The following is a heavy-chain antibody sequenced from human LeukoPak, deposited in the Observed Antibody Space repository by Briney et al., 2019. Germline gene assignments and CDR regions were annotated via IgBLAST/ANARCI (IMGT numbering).Heavy chain of an antibody. CDR3: ARTNRYFDWLLFFDY. V-gene: IGHV1-69*06. Sequence: SVKVSCKASGGTFTSYAISWVRQAPGQGLEWMGGIIPIFGTANYAQKFQGRVTITADKSTSTAYMELSSLRSEDTAVYYCARTNRYFDWLLFFDYWDQGTLVTVSS. CDR2: IIPIFGTA. D-gene: IGHD3-9*01. CDR1: GGTFTSYA. J-gene: IGHJ4*02.